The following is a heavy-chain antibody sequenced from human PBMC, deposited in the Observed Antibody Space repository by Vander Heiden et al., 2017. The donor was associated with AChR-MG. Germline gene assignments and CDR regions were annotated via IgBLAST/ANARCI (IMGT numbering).Heavy chain of an antibody. CDR2: ISGSGGST. V-gene: IGHV3-23*01. CDR1: GFTFSSYA. J-gene: IGHJ4*02. Sequence: EVQLLESGGGLVQPGGCLRLSCAASGFTFSSYAMSWVRQAPGKGLEWVSAISGSGGSTYYADSVKGRFTISRDNSKNTLYLQMNSLRAEDTAVYYCAKRIAAAGTRGGFDYWGQGTLVTVSS. D-gene: IGHD6-13*01. CDR3: AKRIAAAGTRGGFDY.